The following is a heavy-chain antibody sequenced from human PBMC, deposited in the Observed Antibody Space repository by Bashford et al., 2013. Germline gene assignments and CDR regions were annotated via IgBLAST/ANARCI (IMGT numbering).Heavy chain of an antibody. Sequence: VRQAPGKGPEWVSVIGGSGEKTFYADSVKGRFTVSRDNSKNTLSLEMNSLRVEDTALYYCAKGPYSRGSANYYSRLDNWGRGTLVTVSS. CDR2: IGGSGEKT. CDR3: AKGPYSRGSANYYSRLDN. D-gene: IGHD3-10*01. V-gene: IGHV3-23*01. J-gene: IGHJ4*02.